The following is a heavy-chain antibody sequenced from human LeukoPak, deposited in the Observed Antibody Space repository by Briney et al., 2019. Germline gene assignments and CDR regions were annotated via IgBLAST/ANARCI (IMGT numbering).Heavy chain of an antibody. CDR2: IYSGGST. D-gene: IGHD5-18*01. V-gene: IGHV3-53*01. J-gene: IGHJ4*02. CDR1: GFTVSSNY. Sequence: PGGSLRLSCAASGFTVSSNYMSWVRQAPGKGLEWVSVIYSGGSTYYADSVKGRFTISRDNSKNTLYLQMNSLRAEDTAVYYCARHEGYSYGSPYFDYWGQGTLVTVSS. CDR3: ARHEGYSYGSPYFDY.